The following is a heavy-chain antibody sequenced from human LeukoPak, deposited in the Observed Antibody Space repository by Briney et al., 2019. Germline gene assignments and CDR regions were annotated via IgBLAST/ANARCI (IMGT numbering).Heavy chain of an antibody. CDR1: GGSLSDSDNY. J-gene: IGHJ4*02. CDR3: ARSPFNLYFDF. CDR2: IYYSGTT. D-gene: IGHD2/OR15-2a*01. V-gene: IGHV4-39*07. Sequence: SETLSLTCTVSGGSLSDSDNYWAWARQPPGKALEWIGSIYYSGTTIYHSSLKSRVTVSIDTSKNQLFLKLTSVTAADTAVYFCARSPFNLYFDFWGQGTLVPVSS.